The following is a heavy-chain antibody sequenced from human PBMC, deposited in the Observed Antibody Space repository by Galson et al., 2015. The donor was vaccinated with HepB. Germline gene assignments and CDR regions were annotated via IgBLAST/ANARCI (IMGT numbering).Heavy chain of an antibody. CDR1: GFTFSGYE. J-gene: IGHJ5*02. CDR3: ARGVGSFYHPGNYRRDWFDP. V-gene: IGHV3-48*03. D-gene: IGHD3-16*02. Sequence: SLRLSCAGSGFTFSGYEMNWVRQAPGKGLEWISYISSSGGIIKYYADSVKGRFTISRDNSENTLFLEMNSPRSDDTAVYHCARGVGSFYHPGNYRRDWFDPWGPGTPVTVSS. CDR2: ISSSGGIIK.